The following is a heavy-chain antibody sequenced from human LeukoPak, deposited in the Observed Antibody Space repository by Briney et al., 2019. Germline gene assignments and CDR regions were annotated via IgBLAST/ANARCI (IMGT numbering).Heavy chain of an antibody. CDR2: ISGSSDTI. CDR3: AKRNSGTSELYFDH. CDR1: GFTFSSHV. V-gene: IGHV3-23*01. D-gene: IGHD1-26*01. J-gene: IGHJ4*02. Sequence: GGSLRLSCAASGFTFSSHVMAWVRQAPGKGLEWVSTISGSSDTIFYTDSVKGRFTISRDNSKNTLYVQMNSLGAEDTAVYYCAKRNSGTSELYFDHWGRGTPVTVSS.